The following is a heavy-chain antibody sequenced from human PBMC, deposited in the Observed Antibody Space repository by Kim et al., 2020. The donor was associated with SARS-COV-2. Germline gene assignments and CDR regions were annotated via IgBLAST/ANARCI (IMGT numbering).Heavy chain of an antibody. D-gene: IGHD2-8*02. CDR2: NT. J-gene: IGHJ4*02. Sequence: NTKLYQQFQGRGTFTRDTSANTASMELSSLGSEDTAVYYCARDLFHTGFDYWGQGTLVAVSS. CDR3: ARDLFHTGFDY. V-gene: IGHV1-3*01.